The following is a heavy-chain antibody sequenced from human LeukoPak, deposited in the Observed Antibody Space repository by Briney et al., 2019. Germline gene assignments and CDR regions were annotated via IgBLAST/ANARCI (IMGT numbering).Heavy chain of an antibody. Sequence: GASVKVSFKASGGTFSSYAISWVRQAPGQGLEWMGGIIPIFGTANYAQKFQGRVTITTDGSTSTAYMELSSLRSEDTAVYYCARDGDGNWFDPWGQGTLVTVSS. D-gene: IGHD4-17*01. V-gene: IGHV1-69*05. CDR1: GGTFSSYA. CDR3: ARDGDGNWFDP. J-gene: IGHJ5*02. CDR2: IIPIFGTA.